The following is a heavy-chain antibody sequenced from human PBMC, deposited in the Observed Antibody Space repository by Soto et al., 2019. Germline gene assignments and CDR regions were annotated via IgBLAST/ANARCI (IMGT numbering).Heavy chain of an antibody. CDR3: ARTGLLWFGEYLGS. J-gene: IGHJ4*02. D-gene: IGHD3-10*01. CDR1: GYTFTSYG. V-gene: IGHV1-18*01. CDR2: ISAYNGNT. Sequence: QVPLVQSGAEVKKPGASVKVSCKASGYTFTSYGISWVRQAPGQGLEWMGWISAYNGNTNSAQKLQGRVTMTTDTSTSRAYRELRSLRSDNPAVYYCARTGLLWFGEYLGSWGQGTMVTVSS.